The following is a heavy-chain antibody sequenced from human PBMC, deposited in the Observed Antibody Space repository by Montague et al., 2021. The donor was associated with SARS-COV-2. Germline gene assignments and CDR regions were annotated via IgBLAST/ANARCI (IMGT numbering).Heavy chain of an antibody. CDR3: TRHVHMTWPEPSPGFDY. CDR2: INHSGST. Sequence: SETLSLTCTVSGGSISSYYWSWIRQPPGKGLEWIGEINHSGSTNYTPSLKSRVTIYVDTSKNQLSLKLSSVTAADTAVYYCTRHVHMTWPEPSPGFDYWGQGTLVTVSS. J-gene: IGHJ4*02. D-gene: IGHD1-1*01. V-gene: IGHV4-34*01. CDR1: GGSISSYY.